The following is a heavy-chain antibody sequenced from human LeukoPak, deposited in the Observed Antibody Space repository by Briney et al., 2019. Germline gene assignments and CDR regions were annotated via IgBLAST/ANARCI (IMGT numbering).Heavy chain of an antibody. CDR3: AREGPLYYYMDV. CDR2: ISSSSSYI. J-gene: IGHJ6*03. Sequence: GGSLRLSCAASGFTFSSYSMNWVRQAPGKGLEWVSSISSSSSYIYYADSVKGRFTISRDNAKNSLYLQTNSLRAEDTAVYYCAREGPLYYYMDVWGKGTTVTVSS. CDR1: GFTFSSYS. V-gene: IGHV3-21*01.